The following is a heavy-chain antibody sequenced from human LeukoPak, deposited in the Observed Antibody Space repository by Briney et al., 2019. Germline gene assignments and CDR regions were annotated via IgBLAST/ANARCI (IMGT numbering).Heavy chain of an antibody. CDR3: TTDALRTVVPYGPV. CDR2: IKSKTDGGTT. D-gene: IGHD4-23*01. V-gene: IGHV3-15*01. CDR1: GFTFSNAW. J-gene: IGHJ4*02. Sequence: GGSLRLSCAASGFTFSNAWMSWVRQAPGKGLEWVGRIKSKTDGGTTDYAAPVKGRFTISRDDSKNTLYLQMNSLKTEDTAVYYCTTDALRTVVPYGPVWGQGTLVTVSS.